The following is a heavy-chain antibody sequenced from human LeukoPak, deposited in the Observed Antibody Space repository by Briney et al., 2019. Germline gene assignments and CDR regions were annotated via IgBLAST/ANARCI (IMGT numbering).Heavy chain of an antibody. J-gene: IGHJ3*02. V-gene: IGHV4-4*07. D-gene: IGHD1-1*01. Sequence: NPSETLSLICTVSGGSISTYYWNWLRQPAGKGLEWIGRIYTSGSSNYNASLKSRVTLSLDTSKNQFSLKLTSVTAADTAVYYCARWITTQGTFDIWAQGTMVTVSS. CDR3: ARWITTQGTFDI. CDR1: GGSISTYY. CDR2: IYTSGSS.